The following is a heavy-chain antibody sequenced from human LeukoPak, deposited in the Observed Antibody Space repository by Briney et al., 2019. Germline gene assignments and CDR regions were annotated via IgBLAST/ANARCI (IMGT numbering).Heavy chain of an antibody. Sequence: VASVKVSCKASGYTFTGYYMHWVRQAPGQGLEWMGWINPNSGGTNYAQKFQGRVTMTRDTSTSTVYMELSSLRSEDTAVYYCARRRWLQFWGAAYAFDIWGQGTMVTVSS. V-gene: IGHV1-2*02. D-gene: IGHD5-24*01. J-gene: IGHJ3*02. CDR2: INPNSGGT. CDR1: GYTFTGYY. CDR3: ARRRWLQFWGAAYAFDI.